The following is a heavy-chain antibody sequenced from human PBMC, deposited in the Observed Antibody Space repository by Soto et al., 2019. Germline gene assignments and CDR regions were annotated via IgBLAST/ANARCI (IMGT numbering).Heavy chain of an antibody. J-gene: IGHJ4*02. Sequence: SGATLVNPPQPLTLTCTFSGFSLSTSGVGVGWIRQPPGKALEWLALIYWDDDKRYSPSLKSRLTITKDTSKNQVVLTMTNMDPVDTATYYCAHFPINTIFGVVISANYLAFSGQGTPVPVSA. CDR3: AHFPINTIFGVVISANYLAF. V-gene: IGHV2-5*02. CDR2: IYWDDDK. CDR1: GFSLSTSGVG. D-gene: IGHD3-3*01.